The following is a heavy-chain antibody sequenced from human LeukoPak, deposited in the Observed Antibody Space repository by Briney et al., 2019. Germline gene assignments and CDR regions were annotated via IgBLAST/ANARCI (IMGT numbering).Heavy chain of an antibody. CDR1: GYSISSDYY. CDR2: IYHSGST. Sequence: SETLSLTCTVSGYSISSDYYCGWLRPPPGKGLEWIGNIYHSGSTNYNSSLKSRVTISVDTSKNQFSLKLSSVTAADTAVYYCARVGYYDSSGPYFDYWGQGTLVTVSS. J-gene: IGHJ4*02. D-gene: IGHD3-22*01. CDR3: ARVGYYDSSGPYFDY. V-gene: IGHV4-38-2*02.